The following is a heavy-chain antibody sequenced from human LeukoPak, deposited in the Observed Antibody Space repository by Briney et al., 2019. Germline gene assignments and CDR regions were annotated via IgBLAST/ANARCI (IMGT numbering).Heavy chain of an antibody. CDR1: GYTFTGYY. J-gene: IGHJ4*02. CDR3: AGEYSSSAAFDY. V-gene: IGHV1-2*06. D-gene: IGHD6-6*01. CDR2: INPNSGGT. Sequence: ASVKVSCKASGYTFTGYYMHWVRQAPGQGLEWMGRINPNSGGTNYAQKFQGRVTITADESTSTAYMELSSLRSEDTAVYYCAGEYSSSAAFDYWGQGTLVTVSS.